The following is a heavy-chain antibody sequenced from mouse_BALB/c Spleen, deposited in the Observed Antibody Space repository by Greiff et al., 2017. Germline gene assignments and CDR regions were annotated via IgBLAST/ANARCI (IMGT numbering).Heavy chain of an antibody. Sequence: EVKLVESGGGLVQPKGSLKLSCAASGFTFNTYAMNWVRQAPGKGLEWVARIRSKSNNYATYYADSVKDRFTISRDDSQSMLYLQMNNLKTEDTAMYYCVMITTWAYAMDYWGQGTSVTVSS. J-gene: IGHJ4*01. D-gene: IGHD2-4*01. CDR3: VMITTWAYAMDY. CDR2: IRSKSNNYAT. V-gene: IGHV10-1*02. CDR1: GFTFNTYA.